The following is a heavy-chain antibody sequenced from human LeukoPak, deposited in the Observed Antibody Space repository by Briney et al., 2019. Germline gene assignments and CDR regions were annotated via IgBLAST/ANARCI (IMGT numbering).Heavy chain of an antibody. V-gene: IGHV3-21*01. CDR3: ARYPYYYDSSGLPYYYYMDV. CDR1: GFTFSSYS. CDR2: ISSSSSYI. J-gene: IGHJ6*03. Sequence: GGSLRLSCAASGFTFSSYSMNWVRQAPGKGLEWVSSISSSSSYIYYADSVKGRFTISRDNAKNSLYLQMNSLRAEDTAVYYCARYPYYYDSSGLPYYYYMDVWGKGTTVTVSS. D-gene: IGHD3-22*01.